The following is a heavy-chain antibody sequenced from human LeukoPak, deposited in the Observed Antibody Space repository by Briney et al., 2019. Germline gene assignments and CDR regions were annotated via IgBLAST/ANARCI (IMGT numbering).Heavy chain of an antibody. CDR1: GYTFTSFG. D-gene: IGHD6-19*01. Sequence: ASVKVSCKASGYTFTSFGINWVRQAPGQGLEWMGWISTYNGNTNYAQKLQGRVTMTTATSTNTVYMELRSLSSEDTAVYYCARGKQWLRSDAFDIWGQGTMVTVSS. CDR3: ARGKQWLRSDAFDI. J-gene: IGHJ3*02. CDR2: ISTYNGNT. V-gene: IGHV1-18*01.